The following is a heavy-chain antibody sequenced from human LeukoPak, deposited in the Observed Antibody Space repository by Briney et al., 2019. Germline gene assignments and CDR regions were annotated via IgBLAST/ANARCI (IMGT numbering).Heavy chain of an antibody. D-gene: IGHD5-12*01. V-gene: IGHV3-30*03. CDR2: ISYDGTNK. J-gene: IGHJ4*02. CDR1: GFTFDDYG. Sequence: GGSLRLSCAAFGFTFDDYGMHWVRQAPGKGLEWLAVISYDGTNKYYADSVKGRFTISRDNSKNTLSLQMNSLRVEDTAVYYCARGGDYDFFDYWGQGTLVTVSS. CDR3: ARGGDYDFFDY.